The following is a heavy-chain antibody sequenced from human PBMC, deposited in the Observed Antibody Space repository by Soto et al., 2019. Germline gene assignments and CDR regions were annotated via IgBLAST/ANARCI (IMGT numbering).Heavy chain of an antibody. J-gene: IGHJ6*02. CDR1: GGSISSGGYY. CDR3: ARDRLEQDFGTEAEAYYYYYYGMDV. V-gene: IGHV4-31*03. CDR2: IYYSGST. D-gene: IGHD1-1*01. Sequence: PSETLSLTCTVSGGSISSGGYYWSWIRQHPGKGLEWIGYIYYSGSTYYNPSLKSRVTISVDTSKNQFSLKLSSVTAADTAVYYCARDRLEQDFGTEAEAYYYYYYGMDVWGQGTTVTVSS.